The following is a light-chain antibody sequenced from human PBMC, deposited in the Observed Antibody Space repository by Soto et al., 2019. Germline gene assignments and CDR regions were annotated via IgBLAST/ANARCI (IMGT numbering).Light chain of an antibody. CDR2: GAS. CDR1: QSVSSSY. J-gene: IGKJ5*01. CDR3: QQYGSSRLT. Sequence: EIVLTQSPGTLSLSPGERATLSCRAIQSVSSSYLAWYQQKPGQAPRLLIYGASSRATGIPDRFSGSGSGTDFTLTISRMEPEDFAVYYCQQYGSSRLTFGQGTRMEIK. V-gene: IGKV3-20*01.